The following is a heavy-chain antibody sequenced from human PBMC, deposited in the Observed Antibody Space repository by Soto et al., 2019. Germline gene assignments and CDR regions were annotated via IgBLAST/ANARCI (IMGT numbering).Heavy chain of an antibody. CDR1: GFTFSSYA. CDR3: ARGRYGMDV. D-gene: IGHD1-20*01. Sequence: QVQLVESGGGVVQPGRSLRLSCAASGFTFSSYAMHRVRQAPGKGLEWVAVISYDGSNKYYADSVKGRFTISRDNSKNTLYLQMNSLRAEDTAVYYCARGRYGMDVWGQGTTVTVSS. V-gene: IGHV3-30-3*01. J-gene: IGHJ6*02. CDR2: ISYDGSNK.